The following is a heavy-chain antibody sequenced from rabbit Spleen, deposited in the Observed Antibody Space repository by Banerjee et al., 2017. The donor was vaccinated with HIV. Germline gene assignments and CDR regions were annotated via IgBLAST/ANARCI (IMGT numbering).Heavy chain of an antibody. CDR3: ARGGDYAGDGYTL. J-gene: IGHJ6*01. D-gene: IGHD4-2*01. CDR2: INAATGKP. CDR1: GFSFGDRDV. V-gene: IGHV1S45*01. Sequence: QEQLVESGGGLVQPEGSLTLTCTASGFSFGDRDVMCWVRQAPGKGLEWIACINAATGKPVYATWAKGRFTISRTSSTTVTLRMTSLTAADTATYFCARGGDYAGDGYTLWGQGTLVTVS.